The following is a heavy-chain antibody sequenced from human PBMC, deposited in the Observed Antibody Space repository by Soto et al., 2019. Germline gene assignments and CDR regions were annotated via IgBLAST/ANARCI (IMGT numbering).Heavy chain of an antibody. CDR3: ARQSITIFGVVIRTDAFDI. CDR1: GYSFTSYW. Sequence: PGESLKISCKGSGYSFTSYWIGWVRQMPEKGLEWMGIIYPGDSDTRYSPSFQGQVTISADKSISTAYLQWSSLKASDTAMYYCARQSITIFGVVIRTDAFDIWGQGTMVTVSS. D-gene: IGHD3-3*01. CDR2: IYPGDSDT. J-gene: IGHJ3*02. V-gene: IGHV5-51*01.